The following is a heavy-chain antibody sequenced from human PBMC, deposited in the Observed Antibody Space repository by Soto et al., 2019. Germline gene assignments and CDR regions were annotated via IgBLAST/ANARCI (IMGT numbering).Heavy chain of an antibody. D-gene: IGHD2-8*01. V-gene: IGHV4-39*01. J-gene: IGHJ4*02. CDR2: IYYSGDT. Sequence: QLQLQESGPGQVKPSETLSLSCTVSGGSMRSSSYFCGWMRQPPGKGLEWLGTIYYSGDTLYNPSLKSRVTMSIDTSKNQVSVKLSSVTAADTAVYYCATPLLYCPNGICFDLWGQGTLVTVSS. CDR1: GGSMRSSSYF. CDR3: ATPLLYCPNGICFDL.